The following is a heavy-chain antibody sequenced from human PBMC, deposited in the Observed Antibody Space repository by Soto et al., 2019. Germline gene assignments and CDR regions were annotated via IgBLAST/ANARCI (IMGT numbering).Heavy chain of an antibody. V-gene: IGHV4-59*08. Sequence: SETLSLTYSVSGGSINSFYWSWIRQPPGKGLEWIGYIYYSGSTNYNPSLKSRVTMSLDTSQNKFSLRLNSVTAADTAVYYCAKHIGRGRRPPTPFDYWGQGTPVTVSS. CDR2: IYYSGST. CDR3: AKHIGRGRRPPTPFDY. D-gene: IGHD6-25*01. J-gene: IGHJ4*02. CDR1: GGSINSFY.